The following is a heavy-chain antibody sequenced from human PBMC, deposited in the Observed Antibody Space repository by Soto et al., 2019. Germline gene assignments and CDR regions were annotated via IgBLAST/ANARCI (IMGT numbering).Heavy chain of an antibody. CDR1: GAALNSGNYY. CDR3: ARLRIATNNYKWFDP. D-gene: IGHD2-21*01. J-gene: IGHJ5*02. CDR2: IYVTGAV. V-gene: IGHV4-31*03. Sequence: SETLSLTCSVSGAALNSGNYYWSWIRQVPGKGLEWIGHIYVTGAVDYSPSLRDRITISQDTSERQFSLNLRLVTAADTAVYYCARLRIATNNYKWFDPWGQGTLVTVSS.